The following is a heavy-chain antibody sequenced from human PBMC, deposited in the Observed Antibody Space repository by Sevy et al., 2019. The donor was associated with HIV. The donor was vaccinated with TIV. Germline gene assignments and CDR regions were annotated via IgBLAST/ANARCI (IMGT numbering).Heavy chain of an antibody. CDR3: ARFRGYQLLYGGWFDP. CDR2: ISSSGSTI. Sequence: GGSLRLSCAASGFTFSDYYMSWIRQAPGKGLEWVSYISSSGSTIYYADSVKGRFTISRDNAKNSLYLQMNSLRAEDTAVDYCARFRGYQLLYGGWFDPWGQGTLVTVSS. D-gene: IGHD2-2*02. CDR1: GFTFSDYY. J-gene: IGHJ5*02. V-gene: IGHV3-11*01.